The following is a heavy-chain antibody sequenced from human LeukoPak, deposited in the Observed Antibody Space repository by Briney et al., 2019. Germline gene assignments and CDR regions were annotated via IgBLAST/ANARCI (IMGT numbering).Heavy chain of an antibody. CDR1: GYTFTSYG. CDR2: ISAYNGNT. D-gene: IGHD2-15*01. V-gene: IGHV1-18*01. Sequence: ASVKVSCKASGYTFTSYGISWVRQAPGQGLEWMGWISAYNGNTNYAQKLQGRVTMTTDTSTSTAYMELRSLRSDDTAVYYCARDIKRYCSGGSCCPGIWGQGTLVTVSS. J-gene: IGHJ4*02. CDR3: ARDIKRYCSGGSCCPGI.